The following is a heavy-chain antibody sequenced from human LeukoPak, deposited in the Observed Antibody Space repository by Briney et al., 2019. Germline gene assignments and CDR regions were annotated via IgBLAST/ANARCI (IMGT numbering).Heavy chain of an antibody. CDR1: GGTFSSYA. J-gene: IGHJ5*02. V-gene: IGHV1-69*05. CDR2: IIPIFGTA. D-gene: IGHD3-3*01. Sequence: GASVKVSCKASGGTFSSYAISWVRQAPGQGLEWMGGIIPIFGTANYAQKFQGRVTITTDESTSTAYMELSSLRSEDTAVYYCAVVWSGYGRYNWFDPWGQGTLVTVSS. CDR3: AVVWSGYGRYNWFDP.